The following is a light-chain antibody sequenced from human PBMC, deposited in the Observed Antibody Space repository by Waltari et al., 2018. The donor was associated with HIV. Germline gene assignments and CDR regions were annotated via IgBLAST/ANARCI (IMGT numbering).Light chain of an antibody. CDR1: YSYVDVYNY. J-gene: IGLJ1*01. Sequence: QSALTQPRSVSGSPGPSVTISCPGTYSYVDVYNYVSWYQLHPGKAPRLIIYDVTTRPSGVPDRFSGSKSGKTASLTISGVQPEDEADYYCCSYAGYYTYVCGTGT. V-gene: IGLV2-11*01. CDR3: CSYAGYYTYV. CDR2: DVT.